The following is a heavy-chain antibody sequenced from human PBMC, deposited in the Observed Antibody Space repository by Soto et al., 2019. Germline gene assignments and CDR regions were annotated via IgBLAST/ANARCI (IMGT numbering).Heavy chain of an antibody. CDR2: IIPIFGTA. Sequence: GASVKVSCKASGGTFSSYAISWVRQAPGQGLEWMGGIIPIFGTANYAQKFQGRVTITADKSTSTAYMELSSLRSEDTAVYYCARDHFIFAQLLKHYYYYGMDVWGQGTTVTVSS. CDR3: ARDHFIFAQLLKHYYYYGMDV. V-gene: IGHV1-69*06. J-gene: IGHJ6*02. D-gene: IGHD2-2*01. CDR1: GGTFSSYA.